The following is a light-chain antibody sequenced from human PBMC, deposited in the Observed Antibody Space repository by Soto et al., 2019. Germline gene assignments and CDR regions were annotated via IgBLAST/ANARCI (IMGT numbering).Light chain of an antibody. V-gene: IGKV4-1*01. CDR2: WAS. Sequence: DIVMTQSLESLAVSLGERATINCKSSQSVLYSSNNKNYIAWYQQKPGQPPKLLIHWASTRESGVPDRFSGSGSGTDFTLTISTLQAEDVAVYFCQQYYSPPPTFGGGTKVDIK. CDR3: QQYYSPPPT. CDR1: QSVLYSSNNKNY. J-gene: IGKJ4*01.